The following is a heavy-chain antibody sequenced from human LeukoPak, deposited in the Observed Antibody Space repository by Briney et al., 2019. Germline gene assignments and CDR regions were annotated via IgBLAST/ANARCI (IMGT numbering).Heavy chain of an antibody. CDR3: SRGRPRRARPTTFDY. D-gene: IGHD4-11*01. J-gene: IGHJ4*02. CDR1: GYTFTIYD. Sequence: ASVKLSCKSSGYTFTIYDINWVRQATGQGIEWMGWMNPNSGNTGYAQKVQGRVTMTRNTSISTAYMELSSLRSEDTAVYYCSRGRPRRARPTTFDYWGREPWSPSPQ. CDR2: MNPNSGNT. V-gene: IGHV1-8*01.